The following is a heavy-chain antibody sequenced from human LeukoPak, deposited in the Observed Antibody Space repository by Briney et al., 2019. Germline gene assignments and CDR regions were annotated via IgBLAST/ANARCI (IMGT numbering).Heavy chain of an antibody. CDR3: AKDGSSGDYGDYLYYYYYYYMDV. V-gene: IGHV3-23*01. D-gene: IGHD4-17*01. Sequence: GGSLRLSCAASGFTFSSYAMSWVRQAPGKGLEWVSAISGSGGSTYYADSVKGRFTISRDNSKNTLYLQMNSLRAEDTAVYYCAKDGSSGDYGDYLYYYYYYYMDVWGKGTTVTISS. CDR1: GFTFSSYA. J-gene: IGHJ6*03. CDR2: ISGSGGST.